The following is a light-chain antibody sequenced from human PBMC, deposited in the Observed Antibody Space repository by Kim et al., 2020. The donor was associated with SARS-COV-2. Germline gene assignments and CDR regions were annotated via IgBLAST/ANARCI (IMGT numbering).Light chain of an antibody. J-gene: IGLJ3*02. CDR1: SANSGAGYD. CDR3: QSYDSSLSGWV. Sequence: QRVNIACTGSSANSGAGYDVHWYQQHPGTAPKILIYGNSNRPSGVPDRFSGSKSGTSASLAITGLQAEDEADYYCQSYDSSLSGWVFGGGTQLTVL. CDR2: GNS. V-gene: IGLV1-40*01.